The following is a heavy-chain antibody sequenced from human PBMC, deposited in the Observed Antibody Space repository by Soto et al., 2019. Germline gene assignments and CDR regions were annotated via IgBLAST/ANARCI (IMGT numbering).Heavy chain of an antibody. CDR2: IYSSGST. CDR3: ARHSRNLGRYYYYYMDV. D-gene: IGHD1-1*01. V-gene: IGHV4-39*01. Sequence: SETLSLTCTVSGGSINSSTYCWGWLRQPPGKGLAWIGSIYSSGSTYYNPSLKSRVTISVDTSKNQFSLKLSSVTAADTAVYYCARHSRNLGRYYYYYMDVWGKGTTVTVSS. CDR1: GGSINSSTYC. J-gene: IGHJ6*03.